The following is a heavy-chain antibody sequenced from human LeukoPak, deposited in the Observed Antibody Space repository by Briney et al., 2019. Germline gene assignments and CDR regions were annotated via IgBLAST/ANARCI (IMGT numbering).Heavy chain of an antibody. CDR1: GFTFSSYW. Sequence: GGSLRLSCAASGFTFSSYWMSWVRQAPGKGLEWVANIKQDGSEKYYVDSVKGRFTISRDNAKNSLYLQMNSLRAEDTAVYYCARGRKPISAVAGTGALSYFDYWGQGTLVTVSS. D-gene: IGHD6-19*01. V-gene: IGHV3-7*03. CDR3: ARGRKPISAVAGTGALSYFDY. CDR2: IKQDGSEK. J-gene: IGHJ4*02.